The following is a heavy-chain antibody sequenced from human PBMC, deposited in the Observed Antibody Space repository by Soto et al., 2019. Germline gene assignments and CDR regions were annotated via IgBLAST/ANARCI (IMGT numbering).Heavy chain of an antibody. CDR2: IYHSGST. CDR3: ARNKYYYDSSGHPDY. Sequence: SETLSLTCAVSGGSISRGGYSWSWIRQPPGKGLEWIGYIYHSGSTYYNPSLKSRVTISEDRSKNQFSLKLSSVTAADTAVYYCARNKYYYDSSGHPDYWGQGTLVTVSS. J-gene: IGHJ4*02. D-gene: IGHD3-22*01. CDR1: GGSISRGGYS. V-gene: IGHV4-30-2*01.